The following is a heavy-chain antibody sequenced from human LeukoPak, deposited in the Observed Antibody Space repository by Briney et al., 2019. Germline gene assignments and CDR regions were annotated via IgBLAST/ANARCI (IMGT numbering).Heavy chain of an antibody. CDR3: TRDYRGTFDY. D-gene: IGHD1-26*01. V-gene: IGHV3-7*03. J-gene: IGHJ4*02. CDR1: GVTVSSTY. Sequence: PGGSLRLSCAASGVTVSSTYMSWVRQAPGKGLEWVANIKQDGSEKNYVDSVKGRFTISRDNAKNSLYLQMNSLRAEDTAVYYCTRDYRGTFDYWGQGTLVTVSS. CDR2: IKQDGSEK.